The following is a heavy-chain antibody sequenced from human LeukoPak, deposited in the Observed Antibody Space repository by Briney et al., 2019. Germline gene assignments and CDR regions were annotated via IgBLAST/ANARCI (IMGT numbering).Heavy chain of an antibody. V-gene: IGHV1-18*01. CDR2: ISAYNGNT. J-gene: IGHJ4*02. CDR3: ARDHRGYDFWSGYPYYFDY. CDR1: GYTFTSYG. D-gene: IGHD3-3*01. Sequence: ASVKVSCKASGYTFTSYGISWVRQAPGQGLEWMGWISAYNGNTNYAQKLQGRVTMTTDTSTSTAYMELRSLRSDDTAVYYCARDHRGYDFWSGYPYYFDYWGQGTLVTVSS.